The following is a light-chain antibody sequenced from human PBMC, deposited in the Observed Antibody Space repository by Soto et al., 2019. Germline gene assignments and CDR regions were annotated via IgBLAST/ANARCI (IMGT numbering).Light chain of an antibody. Sequence: QSVLTQPPSASGSPGQSVTISCTGTSSDVGGYNYVSWYQQHPGKAPKLMIYEGTKRPSGVSDRFSGSKSGNTASMTISGLQAEDEANYYCCSYAGNNIFVFGTGTKVTVL. V-gene: IGLV2-8*01. J-gene: IGLJ1*01. CDR1: SSDVGGYNY. CDR2: EGT. CDR3: CSYAGNNIFV.